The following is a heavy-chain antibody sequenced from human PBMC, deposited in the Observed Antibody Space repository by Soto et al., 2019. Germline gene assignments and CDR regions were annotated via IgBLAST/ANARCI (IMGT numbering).Heavy chain of an antibody. D-gene: IGHD1-1*01. CDR1: GYSFTSYW. J-gene: IGHJ6*02. V-gene: IGHV5-51*01. CDR3: ERQEHVGTYYYGLDV. CDR2: IYPGDSDT. Sequence: GESLKISCKGSGYSFTSYWIGWVRQMPGKGLEWMGIIYPGDSDTRYSPSFQGQVIISADKSIRTAYLQWNSLKASDTAMYYCERQEHVGTYYYGLDVWGQGTTVTVSS.